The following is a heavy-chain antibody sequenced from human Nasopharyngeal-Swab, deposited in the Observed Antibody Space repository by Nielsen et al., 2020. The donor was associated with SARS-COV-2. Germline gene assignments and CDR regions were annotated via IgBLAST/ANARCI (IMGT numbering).Heavy chain of an antibody. V-gene: IGHV3-23*01. CDR2: IIGSGANT. Sequence: GGSLRLSCAASGFTFSNFAMSWVRQAPGKGLEWVSGIIGSGANTYYADSVKGRFTISRDLSKNTLYLQMNSLRAEDTAVYYCAKDGVRRGWLHPRWFDPWGQGTLVTVSS. CDR1: GFTFSNFA. CDR3: AKDGVRRGWLHPRWFDP. J-gene: IGHJ5*02. D-gene: IGHD5-24*01.